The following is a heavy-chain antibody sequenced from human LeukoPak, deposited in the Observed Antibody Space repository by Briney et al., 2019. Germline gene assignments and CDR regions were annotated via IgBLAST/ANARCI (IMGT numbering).Heavy chain of an antibody. D-gene: IGHD2-15*01. CDR1: GGSFSGYY. V-gene: IGHV4-34*01. J-gene: IGHJ5*02. CDR3: ARGRIKYCSGGSCYSGSGWFDP. CDR2: INHSGST. Sequence: SETLSLTCAVCGGSFSGYYWSWIRQPPGKGLEWIGEINHSGSTNYNPSLKSRVTISVGTSKNQFSLKLSSVTAADTAVYYCARGRIKYCSGGSCYSGSGWFDPWGQGTLVTVSS.